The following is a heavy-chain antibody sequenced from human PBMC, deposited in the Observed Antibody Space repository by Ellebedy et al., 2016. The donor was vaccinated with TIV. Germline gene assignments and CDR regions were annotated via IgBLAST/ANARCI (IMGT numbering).Heavy chain of an antibody. Sequence: GESLKISXAASGFTFSSYAMHWVRQAPGKGLEWVAVISYDGSNKYYADSVKGRFTISRDNSKNTLYLQMNSLRAEDTAVYYCAREGRYFDWLGGWGVAGPYYFDYWGQGTLVTVSS. D-gene: IGHD3-9*01. CDR2: ISYDGSNK. V-gene: IGHV3-30-3*01. CDR1: GFTFSSYA. J-gene: IGHJ4*02. CDR3: AREGRYFDWLGGWGVAGPYYFDY.